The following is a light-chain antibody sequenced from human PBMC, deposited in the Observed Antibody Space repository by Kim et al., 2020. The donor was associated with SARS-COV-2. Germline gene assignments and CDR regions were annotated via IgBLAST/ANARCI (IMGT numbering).Light chain of an antibody. CDR2: RAS. CDR3: QQFSKWRLT. Sequence: EIVMTQSPATLSVSPGERVTLSCRASQTVDRNLAWYQQKGGQPPRLLIYRASTRATDIPDRFSGSGSGTEFTLTIHSLRSEDSGNYYCQQFSKWRLTSGGGTKVDI. J-gene: IGKJ4*01. V-gene: IGKV3-15*01. CDR1: QTVDRN.